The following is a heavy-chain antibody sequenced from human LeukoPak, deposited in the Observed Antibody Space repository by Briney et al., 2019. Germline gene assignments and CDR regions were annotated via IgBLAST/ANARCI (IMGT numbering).Heavy chain of an antibody. D-gene: IGHD3-9*01. CDR3: ARGNYDILTGYYMGGYYYGMDV. J-gene: IGHJ6*04. Sequence: ASVKVSCKASGYTFTSYGINWVRQAPGQGLEWMGWISGYNGNTNYAQKLQGRVTMTTDTSTSTAYMELRSLRSDDTAVYYCARGNYDILTGYYMGGYYYGMDVWGKGTTVTVSS. CDR2: ISGYNGNT. V-gene: IGHV1-18*04. CDR1: GYTFTSYG.